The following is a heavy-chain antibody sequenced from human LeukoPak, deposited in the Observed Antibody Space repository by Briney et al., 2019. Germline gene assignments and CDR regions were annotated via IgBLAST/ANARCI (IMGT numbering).Heavy chain of an antibody. V-gene: IGHV4-4*07. J-gene: IGHJ3*02. CDR1: SGSLNGYY. CDR3: ARDLGYAFDI. Sequence: SETLSLTCTVSSGSLNGYYWSWIRQPAGKGLEWIGRIYTSGSTNYNPSLKSRVTISVDTSKNQFSLKLSSVTAADTAVYYCARDLGYAFDIWGQGTMVTVSS. CDR2: IYTSGST. D-gene: IGHD3-10*01.